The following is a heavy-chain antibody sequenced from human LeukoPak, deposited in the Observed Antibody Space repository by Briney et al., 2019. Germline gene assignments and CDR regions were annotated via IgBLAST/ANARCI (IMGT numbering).Heavy chain of an antibody. Sequence: SETLSLTCTVSGGSINNYYWSWIRQPAGKGLEWIGLIYSSGSTSYNPSLKSRVTISVDTSKNQFSLKLSSVTAADTAVYYCARMGLLWFGELSPAWFDPWGQGTLVTVSS. J-gene: IGHJ5*02. V-gene: IGHV4-4*07. CDR3: ARMGLLWFGELSPAWFDP. D-gene: IGHD3-10*01. CDR1: GGSINNYY. CDR2: IYSSGST.